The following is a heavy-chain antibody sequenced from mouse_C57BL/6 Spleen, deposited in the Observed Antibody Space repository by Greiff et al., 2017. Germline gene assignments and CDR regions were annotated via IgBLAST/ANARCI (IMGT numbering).Heavy chain of an antibody. Sequence: VQLQQSGAELVRPGTSVKVSCKASGYAFTNYLIEWVKQRPGQGLEWIGVINPGSGGTNYNEKFKGKATLTADKSSSTAYMQLSSLTSEDSAVXFCARSGGSSPLAMDYWGQGTSVTVSS. J-gene: IGHJ4*01. CDR2: INPGSGGT. D-gene: IGHD1-1*01. CDR3: ARSGGSSPLAMDY. CDR1: GYAFTNYL. V-gene: IGHV1-54*01.